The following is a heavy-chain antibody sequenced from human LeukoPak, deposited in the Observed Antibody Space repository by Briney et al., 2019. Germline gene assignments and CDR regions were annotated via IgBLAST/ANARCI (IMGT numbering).Heavy chain of an antibody. CDR2: ISYDGSNK. V-gene: IGHV3-30*18. CDR3: AKAPDSSGWDY. Sequence: PGRSLRLSCAASGFTFSSYGMHWVRQAPGKGLEGVAVISYDGSNKYYADSVKGRFTISRDNSKNTQYLQMNSLRAEDTAVYYCAKAPDSSGWDYWGQGTLVTVSS. D-gene: IGHD6-19*01. CDR1: GFTFSSYG. J-gene: IGHJ4*02.